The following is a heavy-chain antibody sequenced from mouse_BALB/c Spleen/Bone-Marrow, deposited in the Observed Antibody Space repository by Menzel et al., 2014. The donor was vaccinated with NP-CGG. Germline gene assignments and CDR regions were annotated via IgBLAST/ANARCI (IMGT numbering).Heavy chain of an antibody. Sequence: EVKLQESGPELEKPGASVKISCKASGYSFTGYNMNWVKQNNGKSLEWIGNIDPYYGGVSYNQKFKGKATLTVDKSSNTAYMQLKSLTSEDSAVYYCAISIECRPLVYWGQGTLVTVSA. CDR3: AISIECRPLVY. J-gene: IGHJ3*01. V-gene: IGHV1-39*01. CDR2: IDPYYGGV. CDR1: GYSFTGYN.